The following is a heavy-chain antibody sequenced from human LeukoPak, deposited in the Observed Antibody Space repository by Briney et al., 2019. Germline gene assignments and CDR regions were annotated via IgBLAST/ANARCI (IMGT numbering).Heavy chain of an antibody. D-gene: IGHD5-24*01. CDR1: GFTFTDHP. Sequence: GGSLRLSCVASGFTFTDHPMNWVRQAPGKGLEWISYIGGDGIAFYADSVKGRFTASKDDARKSMYLQMNSLRVEDTAVYYCAKTARWLQIVDDAFDIWGQGTMVTVSS. J-gene: IGHJ3*02. CDR2: IGGDGIA. CDR3: AKTARWLQIVDDAFDI. V-gene: IGHV3-69-1*01.